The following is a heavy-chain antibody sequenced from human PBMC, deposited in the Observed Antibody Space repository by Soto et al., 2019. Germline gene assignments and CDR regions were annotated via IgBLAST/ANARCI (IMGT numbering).Heavy chain of an antibody. CDR2: IYYSGST. J-gene: IGHJ4*02. CDR1: GGSISSYC. D-gene: IGHD3-22*01. Sequence: QVQLQESGPGLVKPSETLSLTCTVSGGSISSYCWSWIRQPPGKGLEWIGYIYYSGSTNYNPSLKSRVTISVDTSKNQFSLKLSSVTAADTAVYYCAREGSYYDSSGYYYGFDYWGQGTLVTVSS. V-gene: IGHV4-59*01. CDR3: AREGSYYDSSGYYYGFDY.